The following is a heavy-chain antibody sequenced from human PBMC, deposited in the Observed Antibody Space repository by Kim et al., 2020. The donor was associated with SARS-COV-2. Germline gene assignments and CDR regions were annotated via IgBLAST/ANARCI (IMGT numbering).Heavy chain of an antibody. D-gene: IGHD1-26*01. Sequence: TEYAASAKGRFTISRDNARSTMDLQMNSLRPEDTAFYSCARGSGSFGFDSWGQGILVAVSS. CDR2: T. J-gene: IGHJ4*02. V-gene: IGHV3-74*01. CDR3: ARGSGSFGFDS.